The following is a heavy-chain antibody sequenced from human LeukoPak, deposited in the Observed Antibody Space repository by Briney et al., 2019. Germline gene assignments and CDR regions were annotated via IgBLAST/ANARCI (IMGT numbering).Heavy chain of an antibody. Sequence: PGRSLRLSCAASGFTPSTYNMNWVRQAPGKGQEWVSYISSSSSTIYYADSVKGRFTISRDNAKNSLYLQMTSLSDEDTAVYYCARDGDTTIVNFAFDIWGQGTMVTVSS. J-gene: IGHJ3*02. V-gene: IGHV3-48*02. CDR2: ISSSSSTI. D-gene: IGHD3-16*02. CDR3: ARDGDTTIVNFAFDI. CDR1: GFTPSTYN.